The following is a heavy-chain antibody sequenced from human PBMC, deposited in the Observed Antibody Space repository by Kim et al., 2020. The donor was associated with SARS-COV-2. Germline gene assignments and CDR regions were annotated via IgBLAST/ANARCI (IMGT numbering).Heavy chain of an antibody. CDR3: ATNLAAAGVV. V-gene: IGHV3-66*01. Sequence: SGNKTDYLDSVKGRFIISRDNSKNALYLQMSSLRVEDTAVYYCATNLAAAGVVWGQGTLVTVSS. D-gene: IGHD6-13*01. J-gene: IGHJ4*02. CDR2: SGNKT.